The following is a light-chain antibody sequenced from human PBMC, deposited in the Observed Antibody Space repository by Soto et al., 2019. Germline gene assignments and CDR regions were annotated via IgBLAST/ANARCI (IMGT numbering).Light chain of an antibody. CDR1: QSISSY. V-gene: IGKV1-39*01. J-gene: IGKJ1*01. CDR3: QQSYSTPPT. CDR2: AAS. Sequence: DLQMTQSTSSLSASFGARVTITFRASQSISSYLNWYQQKPGKAPKLLIYAASSLQSGVPSRFSGSGSGTDFTLTISSLQPEDFATYYCQQSYSTPPTFGQGTMVDI.